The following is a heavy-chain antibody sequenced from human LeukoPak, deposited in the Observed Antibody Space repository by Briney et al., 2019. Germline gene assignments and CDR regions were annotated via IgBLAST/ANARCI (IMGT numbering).Heavy chain of an antibody. Sequence: SETLSLTCTVSGDSINSGGYYWSWIRQHPGKGLEWIGYVASSGSTYYNPSLKSRLTISINTSSNQFSLRLSSVTAADTAIYYCAKGMTLMTTVRFDPWGQGTLVTISS. CDR3: AKGMTLMTTVRFDP. CDR1: GDSINSGGYY. D-gene: IGHD4-11*01. J-gene: IGHJ5*02. CDR2: VASSGST. V-gene: IGHV4-31*03.